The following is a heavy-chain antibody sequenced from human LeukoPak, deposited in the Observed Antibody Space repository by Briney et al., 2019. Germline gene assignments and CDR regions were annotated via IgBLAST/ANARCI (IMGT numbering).Heavy chain of an antibody. J-gene: IGHJ4*02. V-gene: IGHV4-38-2*01. D-gene: IGHD3-10*01. CDR3: ARLLYTYKTDY. CDR2: IYHSGST. CDR1: GYSISSGYY. Sequence: ASETLSLTCAVSGYSISSGYYWGWIRQPPGKGLEWIGSIYHSGSTYYNPSLKSRVTISVDTSKNQFSLKLSSVTAADTAVYYCARLLYTYKTDYWGQGTLVTVSS.